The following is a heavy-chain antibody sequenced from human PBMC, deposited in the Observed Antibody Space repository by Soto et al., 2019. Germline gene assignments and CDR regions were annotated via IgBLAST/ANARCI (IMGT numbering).Heavy chain of an antibody. D-gene: IGHD2-8*01. J-gene: IGHJ4*02. Sequence: PGGSLRLSCAAPGFTFSSYSMNWVRQAPGKGLEWVSSISSSSSYIYYADSVKGRFTISRDNAKNSLYLQMNSLRAEDTAVYYCARDTLGGFRSIVLLGEGLLVYCGQTTLATDSS. V-gene: IGHV3-21*01. CDR3: ARDTLGGFRSIVLLGEGLLVY. CDR1: GFTFSSYS. CDR2: ISSSSSYI.